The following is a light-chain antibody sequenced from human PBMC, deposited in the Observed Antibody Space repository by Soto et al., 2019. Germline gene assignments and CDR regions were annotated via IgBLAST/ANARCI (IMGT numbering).Light chain of an antibody. J-gene: IGKJ4*01. CDR1: QGISSF. Sequence: DIQMTQSPSSVSASVGDRVTITCRASQGISSFLAWYQHKPGKAPKLLIYAASSLHSGVPSRFSGSGSGTDFTLTISSLQPEDFATYYCQQTNGFPLTFGGGTKVEI. CDR2: AAS. V-gene: IGKV1D-12*01. CDR3: QQTNGFPLT.